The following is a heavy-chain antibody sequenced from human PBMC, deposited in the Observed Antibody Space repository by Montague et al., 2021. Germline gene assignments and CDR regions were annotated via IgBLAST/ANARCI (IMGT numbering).Heavy chain of an antibody. J-gene: IGHJ4*02. CDR2: ISPDGSWT. V-gene: IGHV3-74*01. CDR3: VRDLNWAVDY. D-gene: IGHD7-27*01. Sequence: SLRLSCAASGFTFSNYWMHWVRQAPGKGLLWVSRISPDGSWTNYADSVRGRFTISRDNTKNTLYLQMSSLRAEDTALYYCVRDLNWAVDYWGLGTLVTVSS. CDR1: GFTFSNYW.